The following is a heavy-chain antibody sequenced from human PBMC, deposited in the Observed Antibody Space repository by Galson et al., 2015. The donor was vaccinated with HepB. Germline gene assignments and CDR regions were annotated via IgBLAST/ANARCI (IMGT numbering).Heavy chain of an antibody. D-gene: IGHD6-13*01. V-gene: IGHV3-11*05. J-gene: IGHJ4*02. CDR3: ARVAAPGYYFDY. CDR2: ISSSRTYT. CDR1: GFTFSDYY. Sequence: SLRLSCAASGFTFSDYYMSWIRQAPGKGLEWVSYISSSRTYTNYADSVKGRFTISRDNAKNSLYLQMNSLRAEDTAVYYCARVAAPGYYFDYWGQGTLVTVSS.